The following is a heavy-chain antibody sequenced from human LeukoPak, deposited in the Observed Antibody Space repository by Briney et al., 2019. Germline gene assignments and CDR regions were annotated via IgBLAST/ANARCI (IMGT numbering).Heavy chain of an antibody. Sequence: SETLSLTCAVSGGSISSSNWWSWVRQPPGKGLEWIGEIYHSGSTNYNPSLKSRVTISVDTSKNQFSLKLSSVTAADTAVYYCARLLNYYYYMDVWGKGTTVTVSS. CDR1: GGSISSSNW. V-gene: IGHV4-4*02. CDR2: IYHSGST. J-gene: IGHJ6*03. CDR3: ARLLNYYYYMDV. D-gene: IGHD2-15*01.